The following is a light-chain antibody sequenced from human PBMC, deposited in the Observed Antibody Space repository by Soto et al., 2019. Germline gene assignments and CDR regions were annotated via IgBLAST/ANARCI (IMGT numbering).Light chain of an antibody. J-gene: IGKJ1*01. CDR1: QSISSW. CDR2: KAS. CDR3: QQYSVYPKT. Sequence: DIQMTHSPSTLSASVGDRVTITCRASQSISSWLAWFQQKPGKAPKLLIYKASSLESGVPSRFSGTGSGTEFTLTVSSLQPDDFATYYCQQYSVYPKTFGQGTKV. V-gene: IGKV1-5*03.